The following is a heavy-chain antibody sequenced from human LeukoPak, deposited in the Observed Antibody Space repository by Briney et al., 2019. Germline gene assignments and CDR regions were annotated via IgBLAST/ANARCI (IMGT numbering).Heavy chain of an antibody. J-gene: IGHJ6*04. CDR2: INWNGGST. CDR3: AELGITMIGGV. D-gene: IGHD3-10*02. Sequence: GGSLRLSCAASGFTFDDYGMSWVRQAPGKGLEWVSGINWNGGSTGYADSVKGRFTISRDNSKNTLYLQMNSLRAEDTAVYYCAELGITMIGGVWGKGTTVTTSS. V-gene: IGHV3-20*04. CDR1: GFTFDDYG.